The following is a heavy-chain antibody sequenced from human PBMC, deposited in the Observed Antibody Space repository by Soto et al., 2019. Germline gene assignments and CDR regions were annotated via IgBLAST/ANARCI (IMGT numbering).Heavy chain of an antibody. CDR3: ARGPRDIVLMVYSHPFDP. V-gene: IGHV1-69*01. CDR1: GGTFSSYA. D-gene: IGHD2-8*01. J-gene: IGHJ5*02. CDR2: IIPIFGTA. Sequence: QVQLVQSGAEVKKPGSSVKVSCKASGGTFSSYAISWVRQAPGQGLEWRGGIIPIFGTANYAQKFQGRVTITAAESTSTAYMELSSLRSEDTAVYYCARGPRDIVLMVYSHPFDPWGQGTLVTVSS.